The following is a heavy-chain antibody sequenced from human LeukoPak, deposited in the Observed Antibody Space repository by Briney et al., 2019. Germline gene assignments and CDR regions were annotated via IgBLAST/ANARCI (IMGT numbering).Heavy chain of an antibody. D-gene: IGHD3-10*01. J-gene: IGHJ3*02. CDR1: GGSISSSNW. CDR3: ARIRLVWSSPKGAFDI. Sequence: SETLSLTCAVSGGSISSSNWWSWVRQPPGKGLDWIGEIYHSGSTNYNPSLKSRVTISVDKSKNQFSLKVSSVTAAGTAVYYCARIRLVWSSPKGAFDIWGQGTMVTVSS. CDR2: IYHSGST. V-gene: IGHV4-4*02.